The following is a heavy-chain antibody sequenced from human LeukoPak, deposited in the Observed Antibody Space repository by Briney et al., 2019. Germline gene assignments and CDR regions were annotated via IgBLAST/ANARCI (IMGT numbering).Heavy chain of an antibody. CDR1: GYTFTSYG. Sequence: ASVKVSCKASGYTFTSYGISWVRQAPGQGLEWMGWISAYNGNTNYAQRLQGRVTMTTDTSTSTAYMELRSLRSEDTAVYYCATRTRKTAAFDYWGQGTLVTVSS. CDR3: ATRTRKTAAFDY. CDR2: ISAYNGNT. V-gene: IGHV1-18*01. J-gene: IGHJ4*02. D-gene: IGHD1-1*01.